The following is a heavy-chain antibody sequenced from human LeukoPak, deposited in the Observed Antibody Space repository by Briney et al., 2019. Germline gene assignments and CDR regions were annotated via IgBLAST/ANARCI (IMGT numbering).Heavy chain of an antibody. J-gene: IGHJ3*02. D-gene: IGHD3-22*01. Sequence: PGGSLRLSCAASGFTFSSYSMNWVRQAPGKGLEWVSSISSSSSYIYYAPSVNGRFPLSRDNATYSLYLHINSLRAEDTAVYYCARDHPYYYDNSGYYLGDAFDIWGQGTMVTVSS. CDR1: GFTFSSYS. CDR2: ISSSSSYI. CDR3: ARDHPYYYDNSGYYLGDAFDI. V-gene: IGHV3-21*01.